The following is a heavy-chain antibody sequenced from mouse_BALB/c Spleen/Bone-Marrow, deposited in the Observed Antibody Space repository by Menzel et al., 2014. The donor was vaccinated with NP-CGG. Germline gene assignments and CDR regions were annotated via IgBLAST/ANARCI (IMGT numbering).Heavy chain of an antibody. CDR3: ARSLLPYGFDY. J-gene: IGHJ4*01. D-gene: IGHD1-1*02. Sequence: VQLQQSGAELVKPGASVKLSCTASGFNIKDTYMHWVKQRPEQGLEWIGRIDPANGNTKYDPKFQGKATITADTSSSTAYLQLSSLTSEDTAVYYCARSLLPYGFDYWGQGTSVTVSS. CDR2: IDPANGNT. CDR1: GFNIKDTY. V-gene: IGHV14-3*02.